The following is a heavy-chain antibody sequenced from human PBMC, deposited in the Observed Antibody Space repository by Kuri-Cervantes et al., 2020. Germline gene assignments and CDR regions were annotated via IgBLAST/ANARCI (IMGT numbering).Heavy chain of an antibody. CDR1: GFTFGSYS. V-gene: IGHV3-48*02. J-gene: IGHJ4*02. D-gene: IGHD2-2*01. Sequence: GESLKISCAASGFTFGSYSMNWVRQAPGKGLEWVSYISSSSSTIYYADSVKGRFTISRDNAKNSLYLQMNSLRDEDTAVYYCATLSDMYQLLLDYWGQGTLVTVSS. CDR2: ISSSSSTI. CDR3: ATLSDMYQLLLDY.